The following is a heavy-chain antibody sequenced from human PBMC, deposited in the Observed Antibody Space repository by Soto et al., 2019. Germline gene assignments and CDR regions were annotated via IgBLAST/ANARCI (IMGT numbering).Heavy chain of an antibody. Sequence: GGSLRLSCAASGFTFSIYWMSWVRQAPGKGLEWVANIKPDGSEKYYVDSVKGRFAMSRDNAKNSLYLQMNSLRAEDTAVYYCARDVDTTSHFNRFHPWCQGVMVTVSS. CDR2: IKPDGSEK. V-gene: IGHV3-7*01. CDR3: ARDVDTTSHFNRFHP. D-gene: IGHD5-18*01. CDR1: GFTFSIYW. J-gene: IGHJ5*02.